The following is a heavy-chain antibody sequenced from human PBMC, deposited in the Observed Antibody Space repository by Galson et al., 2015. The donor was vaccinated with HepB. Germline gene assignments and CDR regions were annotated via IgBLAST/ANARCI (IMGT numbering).Heavy chain of an antibody. CDR1: GGSISSYY. CDR2: ISSSGTTM. Sequence: LTCTVSGGSISSYYWSWIRQPPGKGLEWVSYISSSGTTMYYADSVKGRFTISRDNAQNSLYLQMNSLRAEDTAVYYCARDQYSSSDYWGQGTLVTVSS. CDR3: ARDQYSSSDY. V-gene: IGHV3-11*01. D-gene: IGHD6-13*01. J-gene: IGHJ4*02.